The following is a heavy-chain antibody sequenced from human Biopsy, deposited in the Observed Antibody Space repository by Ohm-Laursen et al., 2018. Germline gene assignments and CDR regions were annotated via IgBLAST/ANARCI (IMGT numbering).Heavy chain of an antibody. CDR1: GGTFINYA. CDR2: IIPMFGTA. J-gene: IGHJ4*02. D-gene: IGHD1-26*01. Sequence: SSVKVSCKASGGTFINYAIGWVRQAPGQGLEWMGGIIPMFGTANYAQMFQGRVTISADESTSTSYMELSSLTTEDTAIYYCARGPHSGSHSCFDYWGRGTLVTVSS. CDR3: ARGPHSGSHSCFDY. V-gene: IGHV1-69*01.